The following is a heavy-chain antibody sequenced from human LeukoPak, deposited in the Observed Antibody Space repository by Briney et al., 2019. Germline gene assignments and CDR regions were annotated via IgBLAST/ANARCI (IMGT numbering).Heavy chain of an antibody. CDR2: IYYSGST. Sequence: PSETLSLTCTVSGGSISSYYWHWIRQPPGKGLEWIGYIYYSGSTDYNPSLKSRVTISVDTSKNQFSLYLSSVTAADTAHDYCARSSYYYDSFDSWGQGTLVTVSS. CDR3: ARSSYYYDSFDS. J-gene: IGHJ4*02. D-gene: IGHD3-22*01. V-gene: IGHV4-59*08. CDR1: GGSISSYY.